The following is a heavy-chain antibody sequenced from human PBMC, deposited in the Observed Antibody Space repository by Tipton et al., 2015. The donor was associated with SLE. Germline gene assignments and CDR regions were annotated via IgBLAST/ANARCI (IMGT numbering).Heavy chain of an antibody. V-gene: IGHV4-39*07. CDR1: GGSISSSSYY. J-gene: IGHJ6*03. Sequence: TLSLTCTVSGGSISSSSYYWGWIRQPPGKGLEWIGRIYYSGSSYYNPSLKSRVTISVDTSNNRFSLRLSSVTATDAAMYYCARDSRYQLTYYYMDVWGKGTTVTVSS. CDR3: ARDSRYQLTYYYMDV. CDR2: IYYSGSS. D-gene: IGHD2-2*01.